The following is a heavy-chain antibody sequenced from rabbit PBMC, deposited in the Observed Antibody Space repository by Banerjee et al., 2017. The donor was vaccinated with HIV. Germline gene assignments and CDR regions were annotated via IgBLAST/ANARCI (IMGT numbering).Heavy chain of an antibody. CDR2: IYAGRSGRI. D-gene: IGHD4-1*01. CDR1: GFSFTNKYV. J-gene: IGHJ4*01. CDR3: ARDLAGVIGWNFNL. Sequence: QEQLEESGGDLVKPEGSLTLTCTASGFSFTNKYVMCWVRQAPGKGLEWIACIYAGRSGRIYYASWAKGRFTISKASWTTVTLQMTSLTAADTASYFCARDLAGVIGWNFNLWGPGTLVTVS. V-gene: IGHV1S45*01.